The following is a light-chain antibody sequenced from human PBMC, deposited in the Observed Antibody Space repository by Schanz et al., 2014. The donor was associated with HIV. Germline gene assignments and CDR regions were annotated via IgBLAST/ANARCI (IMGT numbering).Light chain of an antibody. Sequence: QSALTQPPSASGSPGQSVTISCTGTNSDVGGHNYVSWFQQHPGKAPRLIIYEVTKRPSGVPDRFSGSKSGNTASLIVSGLQAEDEADYYCCSYAGSSTHVVFGGGTKLTVL. CDR3: CSYAGSSTHVV. CDR1: NSDVGGHNY. J-gene: IGLJ2*01. CDR2: EVT. V-gene: IGLV2-8*01.